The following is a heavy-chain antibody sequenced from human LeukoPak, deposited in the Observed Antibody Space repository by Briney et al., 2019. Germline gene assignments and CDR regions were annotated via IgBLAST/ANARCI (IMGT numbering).Heavy chain of an antibody. D-gene: IGHD3-22*01. CDR1: GGSISSISYY. CDR2: IYYTGST. J-gene: IGHJ4*02. CDR3: ARGHYYDSSGYFTSTTAPFDY. V-gene: IGHV4-39*01. Sequence: PSETLSLTCTISGGSISSISYYWGWIRQPPGKGLEWIGSIYYTGSTYYNPSLKSRVTVSVDTSKNQFSLKLSSVTAADTAVYYCARGHYYDSSGYFTSTTAPFDYWGQGTLVTVSS.